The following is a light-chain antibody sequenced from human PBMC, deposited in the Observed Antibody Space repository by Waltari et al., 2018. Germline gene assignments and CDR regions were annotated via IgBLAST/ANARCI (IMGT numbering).Light chain of an antibody. V-gene: IGKV1-16*01. J-gene: IGKJ4*01. CDR1: QDINGA. CDR3: QHYYYYPFT. CDR2: DIS. Sequence: DIQLTQYPSSLSASVGDRVTINCRASQDINGALAWFQHQPGKAPKTLIYDISTRQSGVPSRFGGSGSGTDFTLTIDSLQPDDFATYYCQHYYYYPFTFGGGTKVEVK.